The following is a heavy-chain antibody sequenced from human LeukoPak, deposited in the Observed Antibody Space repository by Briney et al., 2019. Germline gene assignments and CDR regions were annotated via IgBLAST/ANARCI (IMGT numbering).Heavy chain of an antibody. CDR2: ISSSSSYL. Sequence: GRSLRLSCAASGFTFSSYSMNWVRQAPGKGLEWVSSISSSSSYLYYADSVKGRFTISRDNAKNSLYLQMNSLRAEDTAVYYCARDGAYDYSNYRYYYYYMDVWGKGTTVTVSS. D-gene: IGHD4-11*01. CDR1: GFTFSSYS. CDR3: ARDGAYDYSNYRYYYYYMDV. V-gene: IGHV3-21*01. J-gene: IGHJ6*03.